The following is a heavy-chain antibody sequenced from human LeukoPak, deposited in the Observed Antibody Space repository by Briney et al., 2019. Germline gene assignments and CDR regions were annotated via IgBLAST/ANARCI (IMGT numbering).Heavy chain of an antibody. D-gene: IGHD3/OR15-3a*01. V-gene: IGHV1-69*13. CDR3: ARGLGWTPGLFY. Sequence: PRASVKVSCTASGGTFSSYAISWVRQAPGQGLEWMGGIIPIFGTANYAQKFQGRVTITADESTSTAYMELSSLRSEDTAVYYCARGLGWTPGLFYWGQGTLVTVSS. J-gene: IGHJ4*02. CDR1: GGTFSSYA. CDR2: IIPIFGTA.